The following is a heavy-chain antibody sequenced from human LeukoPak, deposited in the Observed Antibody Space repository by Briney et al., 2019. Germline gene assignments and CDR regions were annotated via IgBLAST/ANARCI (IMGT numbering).Heavy chain of an antibody. J-gene: IGHJ6*03. D-gene: IGHD5-12*01. Sequence: ASVKVSCKASGYAFTNYDLNWVRQAPGQGLEWMGIINPSGGSTTYAQKFQGRVTMTRNTSISTAYMELSSLRSEDTAVYYCARSSKATTTYYYYMDVWGKGTTVTISS. CDR2: INPSGGST. CDR3: ARSSKATTTYYYYMDV. CDR1: GYAFTNYD. V-gene: IGHV1-8*01.